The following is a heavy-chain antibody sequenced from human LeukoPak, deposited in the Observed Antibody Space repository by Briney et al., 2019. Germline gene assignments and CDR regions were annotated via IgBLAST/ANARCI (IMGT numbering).Heavy chain of an antibody. CDR2: IYPGYSDT. D-gene: IGHD6-19*01. CDR1: GYSFTSYW. V-gene: IGHV5-51*01. Sequence: GESLKISCKGSGYSFTSYWIGWVRQMPGKGLEWMGIIYPGYSDTRYSPSFQGQVTTSADKSISPAYLQWSSLKASDTAMYYCARRDSSGWFNFDYWGQGTLVTVSS. J-gene: IGHJ4*02. CDR3: ARRDSSGWFNFDY.